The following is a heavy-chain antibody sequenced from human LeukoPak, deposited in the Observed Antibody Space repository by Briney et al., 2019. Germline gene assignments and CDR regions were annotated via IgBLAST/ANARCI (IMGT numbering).Heavy chain of an antibody. J-gene: IGHJ4*02. D-gene: IGHD3-16*01. CDR2: VSYDGARI. CDR3: ARARGAYLRY. V-gene: IGHV3-30*09. Sequence: GGSLRLSCAASGFTFSHYAMHWVRQAPGKGLEWVAVVSYDGARIYYADSVKGRFAISRDNANSTLFLQMNNLTADDTALYYCARARGAYLRYWGQGTLVSVSS. CDR1: GFTFSHYA.